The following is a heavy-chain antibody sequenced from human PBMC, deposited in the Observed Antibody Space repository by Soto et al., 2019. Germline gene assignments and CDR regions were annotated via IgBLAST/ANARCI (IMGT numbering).Heavy chain of an antibody. CDR3: ASTCSGGTCSFDY. D-gene: IGHD2-15*01. CDR2: IYSGGST. Sequence: EVQLVESGGGLVQPGGSLRLSCAASGFTVSSNYMSWVRQAPGKGLEWVSVIYSGGSTYYADSVKGRFTISRDNSDNTLYLQMNSLRAEDTAVYYCASTCSGGTCSFDYWGQGTLVTVSS. CDR1: GFTVSSNY. V-gene: IGHV3-66*01. J-gene: IGHJ4*02.